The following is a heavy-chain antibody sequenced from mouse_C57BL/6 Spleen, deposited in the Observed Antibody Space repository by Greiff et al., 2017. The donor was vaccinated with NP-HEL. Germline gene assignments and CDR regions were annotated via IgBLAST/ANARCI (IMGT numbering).Heavy chain of an antibody. J-gene: IGHJ3*01. CDR2: INPSTGGT. V-gene: IGHV1-42*01. D-gene: IGHD2-3*01. CDR1: GYSFTGYY. CDR3: ARSPIYDGYYGGFAY. Sequence: EVQLQQSGPELVKPGASVKISCKASGYSFTGYYMHWVKQSPEKSLEWIGEINPSTGGTTYNQKFKAKATLTVDKSSSTAYMQIKSLTSEESAVYYCARSPIYDGYYGGFAYWGQGTLVTVSA.